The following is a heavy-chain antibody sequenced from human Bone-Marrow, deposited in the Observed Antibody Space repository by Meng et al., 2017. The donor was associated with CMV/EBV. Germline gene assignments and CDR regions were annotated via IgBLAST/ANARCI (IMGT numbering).Heavy chain of an antibody. D-gene: IGHD3-10*01. J-gene: IGHJ6*02. V-gene: IGHV4-61*01. CDR3: ARAKITMVRGVPYYYYYYGMDV. CDR1: GGSVSSGSYY. Sequence: SEPLSLTCTVSGGSVSSGSYYWSWIRQPPGKGLEWIGYIYYSGSTYYNPSLKSRVTISVDTSKNQFSLKLSSVTAADTAVYYCARAKITMVRGVPYYYYYYGMDVWGQGTTVTVSS. CDR2: IYYSGST.